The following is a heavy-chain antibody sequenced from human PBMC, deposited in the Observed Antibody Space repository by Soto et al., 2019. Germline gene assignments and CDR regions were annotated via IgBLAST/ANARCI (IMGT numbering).Heavy chain of an antibody. V-gene: IGHV4-31*01. CDR2: IYSSGST. CDR1: GTSITSGGYY. Sequence: QVQLQESGPGLVKPSQTLSLICTVSGTSITSGGYYWSWIRQHPGKGLEWIGCIYSSGSTSYNPXLXSXXAMSVDTSKNQFSLSLSSVTAADTAVYYCTRGTSHWGQGTLVTVSS. CDR3: TRGTSH. J-gene: IGHJ4*02.